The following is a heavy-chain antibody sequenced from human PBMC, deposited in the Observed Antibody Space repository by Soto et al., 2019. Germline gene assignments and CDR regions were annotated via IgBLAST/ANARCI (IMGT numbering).Heavy chain of an antibody. CDR2: IYYSGST. D-gene: IGHD3-22*01. V-gene: IGHV4-61*01. Sequence: SETLSLTCTVSGGSVSSGSYYWSWIRQPPGKGLEWIGYIYYSGSTNYNPSLKSRVTISVDTSKNQFSLKLSSVTAADTAVYYCARYQSSSGYYYFDYWGQGTLVTVSS. J-gene: IGHJ4*02. CDR3: ARYQSSSGYYYFDY. CDR1: GGSVSSGSYY.